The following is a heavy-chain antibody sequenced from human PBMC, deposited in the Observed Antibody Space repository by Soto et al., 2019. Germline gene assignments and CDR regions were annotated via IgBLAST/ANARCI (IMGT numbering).Heavy chain of an antibody. CDR1: GFTFSSYG. CDR2: ISYDGSNK. J-gene: IGHJ6*02. V-gene: IGHV3-30*18. CDR3: EKDLGGYDSRGYYYCMDV. D-gene: IGHD5-12*01. Sequence: QVQLVESGGGVVQPGRSLRLSCAASGFTFSSYGMHWVRQAPGKGLEWVAVISYDGSNKYYADYVKGRFTISRDNSNNTLYRQMSSLRAEDTAVYYCEKDLGGYDSRGYYYCMDVWGQGTTVTVSS.